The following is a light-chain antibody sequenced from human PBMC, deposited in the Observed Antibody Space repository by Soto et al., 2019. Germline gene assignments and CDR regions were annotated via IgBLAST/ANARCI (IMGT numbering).Light chain of an antibody. CDR2: DAS. CDR3: QQFKNYPIT. J-gene: IGKJ5*01. Sequence: DIQMTQSPSTLSSSVGDRVTITCRASHIISSWLAWYQQKPGKAPKLLIYDASSLETGVPPRFSGSGSGTAFTLTISSLQPDDFATYYCQQFKNYPITFGQGTRLEIK. CDR1: HIISSW. V-gene: IGKV1-5*01.